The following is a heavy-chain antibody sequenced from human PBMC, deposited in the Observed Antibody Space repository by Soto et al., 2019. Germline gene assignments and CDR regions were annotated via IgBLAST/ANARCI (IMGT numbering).Heavy chain of an antibody. CDR1: GFSLSTSGVG. CDR3: APIYGSGSYGLYGMDV. V-gene: IGHV2-5*02. D-gene: IGHD3-10*01. Sequence: QITLKESGPTLVKPTQTLTLTCTFSGFSLSTSGVGVGWIRQPPGKALEWLALIYWDDDKRYSPSLKSRLTITKDTSKNQVVLTMTNMDPVNTATYYCAPIYGSGSYGLYGMDVWGQGTTVTVSS. J-gene: IGHJ6*02. CDR2: IYWDDDK.